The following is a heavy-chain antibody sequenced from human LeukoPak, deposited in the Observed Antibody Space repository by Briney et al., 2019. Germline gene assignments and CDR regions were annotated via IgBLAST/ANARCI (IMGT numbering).Heavy chain of an antibody. J-gene: IGHJ4*02. CDR2: ISGSGGST. V-gene: IGHV3-23*01. D-gene: IGHD2-2*01. CDR1: GFTFSSYG. CDR3: AKDIVVVPAAIHFDY. Sequence: GGSLRLSCAASGFTFSSYGMSWVRQAPGKGLEWVSAISGSGGSTYYADSVKGRLTISRDNSKNTLYLQMNSLRAEDTAVYYCAKDIVVVPAAIHFDYWGQGTLVTVSS.